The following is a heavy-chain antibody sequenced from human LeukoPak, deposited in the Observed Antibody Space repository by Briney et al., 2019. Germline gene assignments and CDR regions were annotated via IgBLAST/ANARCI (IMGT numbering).Heavy chain of an antibody. D-gene: IGHD3-10*01. V-gene: IGHV3-11*04. CDR1: GFTFIDYY. J-gene: IGHJ6*03. Sequence: GGSPRVSCAASGFTFIDYYMSWIGQAPGRGLGWVSYISSSGSTIYYADSVKGRFTISRDNAKNSLYLQMNSLSAEDTAVYYCARSLPGNYYMDVWGKGTTVTVSS. CDR3: ARSLPGNYYMDV. CDR2: ISSSGSTI.